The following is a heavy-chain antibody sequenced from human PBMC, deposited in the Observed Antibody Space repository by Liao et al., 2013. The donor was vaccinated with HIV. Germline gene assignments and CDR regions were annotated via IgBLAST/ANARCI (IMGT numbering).Heavy chain of an antibody. CDR3: ARDCEGDSGYDVDAFDI. J-gene: IGHJ3*02. V-gene: IGHV4-61*02. Sequence: QVQLQESGPGLVKPSQTLSLTCTVSGGSISSGSYYWSWIRQPAGKGLEWIGRIYTSGSTNYNPSLKSRVTISVDTSKNQFSLKLSSVTAADTAVYYCARDCEGDSGYDVDAFDIWGQGDNGHRLF. CDR1: GGSISSGSYY. D-gene: IGHD5-12*01. CDR2: IYTSGST.